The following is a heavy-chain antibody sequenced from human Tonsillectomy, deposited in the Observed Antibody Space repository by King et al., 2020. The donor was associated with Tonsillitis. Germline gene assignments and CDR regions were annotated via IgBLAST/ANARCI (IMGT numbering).Heavy chain of an antibody. Sequence: VQLVESGGGVVQPGRSLRLSCAASGFTFSSYGMHWVRQAPGKGLEWVAVISYDGSNKYYADSVKGRFTMSRDNSKNTLYLQMNSLRAEDTAVFYCARGGKGFVVVPAAGDYWGQGTLVTVSS. CDR2: ISYDGSNK. J-gene: IGHJ4*02. D-gene: IGHD2-2*01. CDR1: GFTFSSYG. CDR3: ARGGKGFVVVPAAGDY. V-gene: IGHV3-33*05.